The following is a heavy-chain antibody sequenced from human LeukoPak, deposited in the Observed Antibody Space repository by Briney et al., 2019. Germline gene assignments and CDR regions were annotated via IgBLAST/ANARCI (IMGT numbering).Heavy chain of an antibody. CDR2: ISSSSSTI. CDR3: AKDFFSNWFDP. D-gene: IGHD2/OR15-2a*01. CDR1: GFTFSSYS. V-gene: IGHV3-48*01. J-gene: IGHJ5*02. Sequence: PGGSLRLSCAASGFTFSSYSMNWVRQAPGKGLEWVSYISSSSSTIYYADSVKGRFTISRDNSKNTLYLQMNSLRAEDTAVYYCAKDFFSNWFDPWGQGTLVTVSS.